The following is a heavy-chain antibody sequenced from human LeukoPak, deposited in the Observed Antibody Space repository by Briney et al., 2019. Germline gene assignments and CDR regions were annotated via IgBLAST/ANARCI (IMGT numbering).Heavy chain of an antibody. CDR3: AREVDYYDSSGYPYYYYYMDV. V-gene: IGHV3-21*01. CDR2: ISSSTSYI. Sequence: GGSLRLSCAASGFTFSSYSMSWVRQAPGKGLEWVSSISSSTSYIYYADSVKGRFTISRDNAKNSLYLQMNSLRAEDTAVYYCAREVDYYDSSGYPYYYYYMDVWGKGTTVTVSS. J-gene: IGHJ6*03. D-gene: IGHD3-22*01. CDR1: GFTFSSYS.